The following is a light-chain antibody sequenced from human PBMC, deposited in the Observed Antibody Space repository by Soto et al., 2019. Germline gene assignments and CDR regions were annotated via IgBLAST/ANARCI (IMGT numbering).Light chain of an antibody. Sequence: DIQMTQSPSTLSGSVGDIFTITCRASQTISSLLAWYQQKPGKAPKLLIYKASTLKSGVPSRFSGSGSGTEFTLTISSLQPDDFATYYCQHYNSYSEAFGQGTKVDIK. J-gene: IGKJ1*01. V-gene: IGKV1-5*03. CDR1: QTISSL. CDR2: KAS. CDR3: QHYNSYSEA.